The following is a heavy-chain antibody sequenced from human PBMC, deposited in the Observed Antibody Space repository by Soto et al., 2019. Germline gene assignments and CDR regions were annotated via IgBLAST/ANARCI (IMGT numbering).Heavy chain of an antibody. CDR2: ISSNGGST. V-gene: IGHV3-64*01. J-gene: IGHJ6*02. Sequence: ALSLSCAASAFTFSSYAMHSVRQAPGKGLEYVSAISSNGGSTYYANSVKGRFNISRDKSKNPLYLQMGSLRAEDTAVYYCARMTGTDFPINYYYYGIDVWFQGTTVTVSS. D-gene: IGHD1-7*01. CDR3: ARMTGTDFPINYYYYGIDV. CDR1: AFTFSSYA.